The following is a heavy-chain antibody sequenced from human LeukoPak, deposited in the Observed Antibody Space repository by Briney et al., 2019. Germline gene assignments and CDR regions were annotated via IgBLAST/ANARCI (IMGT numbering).Heavy chain of an antibody. CDR1: GGSISSYY. CDR2: IYYNGST. J-gene: IGHJ4*02. D-gene: IGHD3-10*01. Sequence: SETLSLTCTVSGGSISSYYWNWIRQPPGKGLEWIGYIYYNGSTNYNPSLKSRVTISVDTSKNQFSLKLSSVTAADTAVYYCARLDYYGSGFFDYWGQGTLVTVSS. V-gene: IGHV4-59*08. CDR3: ARLDYYGSGFFDY.